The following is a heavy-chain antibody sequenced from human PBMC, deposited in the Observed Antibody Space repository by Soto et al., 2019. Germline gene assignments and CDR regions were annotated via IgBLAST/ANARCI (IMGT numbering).Heavy chain of an antibody. CDR2: IYPGDSDT. CDR1: GYSFTSYW. J-gene: IGHJ3*02. V-gene: IGHV5-51*01. CDR3: ARHRAVAPTGYAFDI. Sequence: GESLKISCKVSGYSFTSYWIGWVRQMPGKGLEWMGIIYPGDSDTRYSPSFQGQVTISADKSISTAYLQWSSLKASDTAMYYCARHRAVAPTGYAFDIWGQGTMVTVSS. D-gene: IGHD6-19*01.